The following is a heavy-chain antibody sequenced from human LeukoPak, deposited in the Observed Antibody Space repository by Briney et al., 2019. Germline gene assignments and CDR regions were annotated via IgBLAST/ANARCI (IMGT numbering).Heavy chain of an antibody. Sequence: GGSLRLSCAASGFTFSTYTTYWVRHPPGKRLEWVSIIGNNGGGIHYADSVKGRFTISRDNSKDALYLQMNSLRVEDTAVYYCAIDPNWGTHSWGQGVLVTVSS. J-gene: IGHJ4*02. CDR2: IGNNGGGI. CDR3: AIDPNWGTHS. V-gene: IGHV3-23*01. D-gene: IGHD7-27*01. CDR1: GFTFSTYT.